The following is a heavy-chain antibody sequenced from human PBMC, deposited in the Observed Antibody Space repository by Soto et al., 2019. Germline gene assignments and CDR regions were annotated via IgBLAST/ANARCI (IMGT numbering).Heavy chain of an antibody. V-gene: IGHV2-5*02. D-gene: IGHD4-17*01. CDR3: AHRDYGDYFGY. CDR1: GFSLSTSGVG. J-gene: IGHJ4*02. Sequence: QITLKESGPTLVKPTQTLTLTCTFSGFSLSTSGVGVGWIRQPPGKALECLALIYWDDDKRYSPSLKSRLTITKDTTKTPVVITMTNMDPVDTATYSCAHRDYGDYFGYWGQGTLVTVSS. CDR2: IYWDDDK.